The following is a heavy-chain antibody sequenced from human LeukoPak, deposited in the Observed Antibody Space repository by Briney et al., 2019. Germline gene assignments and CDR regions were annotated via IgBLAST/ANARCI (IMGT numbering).Heavy chain of an antibody. CDR3: AKEATMIVVPQPAYFDY. V-gene: IGHV3-23*01. Sequence: PGGSLRLSCAASGFTFSSYAMSWVRQAPGKGLEWVSAISGSGGSTYYADSVKGRFTISRDNSKNTLYLQMNSLRAEDTAVYYCAKEATMIVVPQPAYFDYWGQGTLVTVSS. D-gene: IGHD3-22*01. CDR2: ISGSGGST. CDR1: GFTFSSYA. J-gene: IGHJ4*02.